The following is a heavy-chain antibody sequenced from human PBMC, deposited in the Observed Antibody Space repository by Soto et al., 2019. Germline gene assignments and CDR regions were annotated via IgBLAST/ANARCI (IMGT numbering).Heavy chain of an antibody. Sequence: PXETLSLTCTVSGGSFNAYYWSWIRQPPGKGLEWIGYIYYSGSTNYNPSLKSRVTISVDTSKNQFSLKLSSVTAADTAVYYCAGVSYYDSSGYYYFGAFDIWGQGTMVTVSS. CDR2: IYYSGST. V-gene: IGHV4-59*01. CDR3: AGVSYYDSSGYYYFGAFDI. J-gene: IGHJ3*02. D-gene: IGHD3-22*01. CDR1: GGSFNAYY.